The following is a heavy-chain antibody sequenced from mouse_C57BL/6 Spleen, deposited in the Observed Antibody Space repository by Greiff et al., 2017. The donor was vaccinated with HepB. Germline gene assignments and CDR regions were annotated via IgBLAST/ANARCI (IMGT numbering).Heavy chain of an antibody. D-gene: IGHD3-3*01. CDR3: ARGTDVDY. J-gene: IGHJ2*01. CDR1: GFTFSSYG. CDR2: ISSGGSYT. Sequence: EVKLVESGGDLVKPGGSLKLSCAASGFTFSSYGMSWVRQTPDKRLEWVATISSGGSYTYYPDSVKGRFTISRDNAKNTLYLQMSSLKSEDTAMYYCARGTDVDYWGQSTTLTVSS. V-gene: IGHV5-6*02.